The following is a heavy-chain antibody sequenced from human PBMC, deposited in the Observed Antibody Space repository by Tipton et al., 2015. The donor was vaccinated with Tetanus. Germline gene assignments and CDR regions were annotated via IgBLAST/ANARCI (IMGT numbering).Heavy chain of an antibody. CDR3: ARHPRGNAGNPLYYFDR. J-gene: IGHJ4*02. CDR1: GYMFSSHW. Sequence: QLVQSGAEVKQPGESLKISCKGSGYMFSSHWIGWVRQVPGKGLEWLGTIYPGDSYSTYSPSFEGQVTISADKSINTAYLQWSSLKASDSAMYYCARHPRGNAGNPLYYFDRWGQGALVTVSS. D-gene: IGHD4-23*01. CDR2: IYPGDSYS. V-gene: IGHV5-51*01.